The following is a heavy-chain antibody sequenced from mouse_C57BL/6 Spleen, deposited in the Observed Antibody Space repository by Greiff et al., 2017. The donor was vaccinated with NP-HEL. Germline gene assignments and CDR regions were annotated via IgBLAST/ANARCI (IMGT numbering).Heavy chain of an antibody. Sequence: VQLQQPGAELVRPGTSVKLSCKASGYTFTSYWMHWVKQRPGQGLEWIGVIDPSDSYTNYNQKFKGKATLTVDTSSSTAYMQLSSLTSEDSAVYYCARSRRGLFVFDYWGQGTTLTVSS. J-gene: IGHJ2*01. CDR3: ARSRRGLFVFDY. V-gene: IGHV1-59*01. D-gene: IGHD3-1*01. CDR2: IDPSDSYT. CDR1: GYTFTSYW.